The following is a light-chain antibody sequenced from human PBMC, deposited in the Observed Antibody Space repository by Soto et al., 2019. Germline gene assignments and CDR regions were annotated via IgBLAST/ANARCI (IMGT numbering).Light chain of an antibody. Sequence: QSVLTQPPSASGTPGQRVTISCSGSNSNIGSNTVNWYQQLPGTAPKLLIYYDNLRPSGVPDRISGSKSGTSASLAISGLQSDEEADYYCAAGDDSLNGRVFGTGTKVTVL. J-gene: IGLJ1*01. CDR3: AAGDDSLNGRV. CDR2: YDN. CDR1: NSNIGSNT. V-gene: IGLV1-44*01.